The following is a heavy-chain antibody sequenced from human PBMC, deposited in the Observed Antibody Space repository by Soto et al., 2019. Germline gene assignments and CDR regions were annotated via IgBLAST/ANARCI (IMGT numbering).Heavy chain of an antibody. Sequence: QVQLQESGPGLVKPSQTLSLTCTVSGGSISSGGYYWSWIRQHPGKGLEWIGYIYYSGSTYYNPSLTSRVTISVDTSKNQFSLKLSSVTAADTAVYYCARTVEMAYNWFDPWGQGTLVTVSS. J-gene: IGHJ5*02. CDR1: GGSISSGGYY. CDR2: IYYSGST. CDR3: ARTVEMAYNWFDP. V-gene: IGHV4-31*03.